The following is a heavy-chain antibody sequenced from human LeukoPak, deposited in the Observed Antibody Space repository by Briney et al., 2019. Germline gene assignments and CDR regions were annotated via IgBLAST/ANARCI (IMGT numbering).Heavy chain of an antibody. CDR2: ISGNGGST. Sequence: GGSLRLSCAASGFTFNSYAMSWVRQAPGKGLEWVSTISGNGGSTYYADSVEGRFTISRDNSKNTLYLHLHSLRAEDTAVYYCAKSRYAGATYFDYWGQGTLVTVSS. CDR1: GFTFNSYA. V-gene: IGHV3-23*01. CDR3: AKSRYAGATYFDY. J-gene: IGHJ4*02. D-gene: IGHD1-26*01.